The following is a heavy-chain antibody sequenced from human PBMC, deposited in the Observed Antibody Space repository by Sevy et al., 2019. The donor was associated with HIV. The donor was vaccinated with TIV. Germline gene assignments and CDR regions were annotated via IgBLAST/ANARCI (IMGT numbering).Heavy chain of an antibody. Sequence: AGSLRLSCAASGFTFTDYDMHWVRQGSGRGLEWVSGISPVDDTNYPDFLKGRFTISRENAKKSLFLQINSLRAEDTAVYYCVRAGGTFDSYWYFDLWGRGTLVTVSS. V-gene: IGHV3-13*01. CDR2: ISPVDDT. D-gene: IGHD1-26*01. J-gene: IGHJ2*01. CDR1: GFTFTDYD. CDR3: VRAGGTFDSYWYFDL.